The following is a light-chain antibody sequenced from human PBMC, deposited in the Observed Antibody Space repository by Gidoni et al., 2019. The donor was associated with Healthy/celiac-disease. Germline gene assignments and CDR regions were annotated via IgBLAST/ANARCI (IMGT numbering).Light chain of an antibody. J-gene: IGKJ4*01. V-gene: IGKV1-33*01. CDR1: QDISNY. CDR3: QQYDNLPLT. Sequence: DSQTTQSPSALSASVGDRVTITFQASQDISNYLNWYQQKPGKAPKLLIYDASNLETGVPSRFSGSGSGTDFTFTISSLQPEDIATYYCQQYDNLPLTFGGGTKVEIK. CDR2: DAS.